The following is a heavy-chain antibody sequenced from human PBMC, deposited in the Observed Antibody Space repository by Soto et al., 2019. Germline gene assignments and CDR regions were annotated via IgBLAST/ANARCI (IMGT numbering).Heavy chain of an antibody. CDR1: GYSFTSYW. CDR3: AGTRAPGRYYYGMDV. V-gene: IGHV5-10-1*01. Sequence: PGESLKISCKGSGYSFTSYWISWVRQMPWKGLEWMGRIDPSDSYTNYSPSFQGHVTISADKSISTAYLQWSSLKASDTAMYYCAGTRAPGRYYYGMDVWGQGTTVTVS. CDR2: IDPSDSYT. J-gene: IGHJ6*02. D-gene: IGHD2-15*01.